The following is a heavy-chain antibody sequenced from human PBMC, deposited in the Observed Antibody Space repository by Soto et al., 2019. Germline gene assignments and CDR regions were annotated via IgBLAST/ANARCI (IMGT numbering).Heavy chain of an antibody. V-gene: IGHV3-73*01. D-gene: IGHD3-3*01. Sequence: GGSLRLSCAASGFTFSGSAMHWVRQAAGKGLEGVGRIRSKANSYATAYAASVKGRFTISRDDSKNTAYLQMNSLKTEDTAVENCTGLVELLLVWLSPLGMDVWGQGTTVTVSS. J-gene: IGHJ6*02. CDR3: TGLVELLLVWLSPLGMDV. CDR1: GFTFSGSA. CDR2: IRSKANSYAT.